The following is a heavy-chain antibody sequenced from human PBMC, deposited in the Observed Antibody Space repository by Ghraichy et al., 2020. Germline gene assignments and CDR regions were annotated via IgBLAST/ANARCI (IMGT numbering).Heavy chain of an antibody. V-gene: IGHV3-7*01. D-gene: IGHD1-1*01. J-gene: IGHJ4*02. Sequence: GVLNISCAASGFTFSSSWMSWVRQAPGKGLEWVANMNQDGSEKSYVDSVKGRFTISRDNAENSLYLQMNSLRAEDTAVYYCATHNNWAFNYWGQGTLVTVSS. CDR3: ATHNNWAFNY. CDR2: MNQDGSEK. CDR1: GFTFSSSW.